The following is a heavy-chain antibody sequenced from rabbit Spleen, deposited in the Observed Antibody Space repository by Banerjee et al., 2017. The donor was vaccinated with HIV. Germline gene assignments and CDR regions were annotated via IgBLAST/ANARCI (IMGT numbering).Heavy chain of an antibody. J-gene: IGHJ4*01. Sequence: LEESGGGLVKPGGTLTLTCTVSGFSFSSNWICWVRQAPGKGLEWIACIDTNNGDTDYANWPKGRFTISKTSSTTVTLQMTSLTAADTATYFCTRDAAGSGPYIDGYFNLWGQGTLVTVS. D-gene: IGHD8-1*01. CDR2: IDTNNGDT. V-gene: IGHV1S45*01. CDR1: GFSFSSNW. CDR3: TRDAAGSGPYIDGYFNL.